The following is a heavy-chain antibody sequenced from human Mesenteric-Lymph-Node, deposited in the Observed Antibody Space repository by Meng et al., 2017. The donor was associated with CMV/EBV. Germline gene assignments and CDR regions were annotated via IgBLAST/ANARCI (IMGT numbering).Heavy chain of an antibody. CDR3: AGGRWDIVVPPAGYYFDY. D-gene: IGHD2-2*01. V-gene: IGHV3-74*01. Sequence: ESLKISCVASGFTFSSYWMHWVRHAPGKGLVWVSRINSDGSSASYEDSETGRVTISRDNAKNTVYLQMNSLRAEDTAVYYCAGGRWDIVVPPAGYYFDYWGQGTLVTVSS. J-gene: IGHJ4*02. CDR2: INSDGSSA. CDR1: GFTFSSYW.